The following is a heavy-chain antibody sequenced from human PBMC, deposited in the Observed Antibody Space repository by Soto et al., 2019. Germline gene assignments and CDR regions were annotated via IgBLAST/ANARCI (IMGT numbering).Heavy chain of an antibody. D-gene: IGHD4-17*01. J-gene: IGHJ3*02. CDR2: IIPNYEAA. CDR3: ARYWNAGTLYGAFDI. CDR1: GGSFNNYV. Sequence: QVQLVQSGAEVRKPGSSVKVSCEASGGSFNNYVISWLRQAPGQGLEWMGGIIPNYEAANYAQKFRGRLTITADKDTNTAYMELNSRRPEDTATYYCARYWNAGTLYGAFDIWGQGTTVIVS. V-gene: IGHV1-69*06.